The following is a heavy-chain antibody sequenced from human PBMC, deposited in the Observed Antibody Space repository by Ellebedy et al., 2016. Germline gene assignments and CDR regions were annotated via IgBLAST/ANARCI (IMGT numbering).Heavy chain of an antibody. V-gene: IGHV3-23*01. CDR3: AKESGAGPYDGSDYYYMDV. CDR2: ISGSGGNK. J-gene: IGHJ6*03. CDR1: GFSLSRHV. Sequence: GGSLRLSXAGTGFSLSRHVMSWIRQAPGKGLEWVSAISGSGGNKYYAASVQGRFTVFRDVSENTMYLQMNSLRVEDSALYYCAKESGAGPYDGSDYYYMDVWGKGTTVTVSS. D-gene: IGHD3-3*01.